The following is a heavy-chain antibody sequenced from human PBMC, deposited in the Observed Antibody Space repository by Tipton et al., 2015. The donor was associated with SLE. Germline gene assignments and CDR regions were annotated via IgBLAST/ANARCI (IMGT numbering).Heavy chain of an antibody. CDR1: GFTFSSYE. J-gene: IGHJ5*02. CDR2: ISSSGSTI. D-gene: IGHD3-16*01. Sequence: SLRLSCAASGFTFSSYEMNWVRQAPGKGLEWVSYISSSGSTIYYADSVKGRFTISRDNAKNSLYLQMNSLRAEDTAVYYRAGFGDGEVDPWGQGTLVTVSS. CDR3: AGFGDGEVDP. V-gene: IGHV3-48*03.